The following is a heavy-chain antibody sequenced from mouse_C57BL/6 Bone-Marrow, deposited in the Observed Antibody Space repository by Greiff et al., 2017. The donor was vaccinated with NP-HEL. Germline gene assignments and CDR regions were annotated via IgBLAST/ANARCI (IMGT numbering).Heavy chain of an antibody. D-gene: IGHD2-5*01. CDR1: GYTFTSYW. CDR3: ARGGLYSNTFAY. CDR2: IYPGSGST. Sequence: QFQLQQPGAELVKPGASVKMSCKASGYTFTSYWITWVKQRPGQGLEWIGDIYPGSGSTNYNEKFKSKATLTVDTSSSTAYMQLSSLTAEDSAVYYCARGGLYSNTFAYWGQGTLVTVSA. V-gene: IGHV1-55*01. J-gene: IGHJ3*01.